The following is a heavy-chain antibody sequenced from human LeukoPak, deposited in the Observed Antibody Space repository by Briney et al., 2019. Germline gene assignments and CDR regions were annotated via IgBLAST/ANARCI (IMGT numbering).Heavy chain of an antibody. CDR3: AKVGYCSSTSCSDV. J-gene: IGHJ6*04. Sequence: PGGSLRLSCAASGFTFSSYGMHWVRQAPGKGLEWVAFIRYDGSNKYYADSVKGRFTISRDNSKNTLYLQMNSQRAEDTAVYYCAKVGYCSSTSCSDVWGKGTTVTVSS. CDR1: GFTFSSYG. D-gene: IGHD2-2*01. V-gene: IGHV3-30*02. CDR2: IRYDGSNK.